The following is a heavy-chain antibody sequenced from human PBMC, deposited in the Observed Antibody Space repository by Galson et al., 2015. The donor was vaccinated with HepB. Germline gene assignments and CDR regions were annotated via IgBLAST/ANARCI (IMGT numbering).Heavy chain of an antibody. Sequence: SLRLSCAASGFTFSNFDMHWVRQSTGKGLEWVSAIGSAGDTYYLGSVKGRFTISRENAENSLYLQMNSLRAGDTAVYYCTRADSAAAGTKDYGMDVWGQGTTVTVSS. D-gene: IGHD6-13*01. CDR3: TRADSAAAGTKDYGMDV. V-gene: IGHV3-13*01. J-gene: IGHJ6*02. CDR1: GFTFSNFD. CDR2: IGSAGDT.